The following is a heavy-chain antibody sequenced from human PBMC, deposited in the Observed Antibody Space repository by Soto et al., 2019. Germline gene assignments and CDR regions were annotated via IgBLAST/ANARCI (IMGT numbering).Heavy chain of an antibody. D-gene: IGHD3-10*01. CDR2: IYYSGST. V-gene: IGHV4-59*01. Sequence: SETLSLTCTVSGGSISSYYWSWIRQPPGKGLEWIGYIYYSGSTNYNPSLKSRVTISVDTSKIQFSLRLTSVTAADTAVYYCARSLIAMVRGVPHFGMDVWGQGTTVTVSS. J-gene: IGHJ6*02. CDR3: ARSLIAMVRGVPHFGMDV. CDR1: GGSISSYY.